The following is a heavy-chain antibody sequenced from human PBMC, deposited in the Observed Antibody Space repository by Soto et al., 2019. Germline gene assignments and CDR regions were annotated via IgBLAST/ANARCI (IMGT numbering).Heavy chain of an antibody. CDR1: GGSISSSSYY. D-gene: IGHD3-22*01. CDR2: IYSSGST. V-gene: IGHV4-39*01. J-gene: IGHJ4*02. Sequence: LSLTCTVSGGSISSSSYYWGWIRQPPGKGLEWIGSIYSSGSTYYNPSLKSRVTISVDTSNNQFSLELSSVTAADTAVYYCARQADSGYYPRDYWGQGTLVTVSP. CDR3: ARQADSGYYPRDY.